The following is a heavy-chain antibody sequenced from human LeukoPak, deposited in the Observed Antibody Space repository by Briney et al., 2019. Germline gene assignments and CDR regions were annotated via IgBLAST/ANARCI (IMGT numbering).Heavy chain of an antibody. V-gene: IGHV4-59*01. CDR1: GGSINSYY. CDR3: ARARYGGYYSY. J-gene: IGHJ4*02. CDR2: IYYSGST. Sequence: WETLSLTCTVSGGSINSYYSSWIRQPPGKGLEWIGYIYYSGSTNYNPSLKSRVTISVDTSMNQFSLKLSSVTAADTAVYYCARARYGGYYSYWGQGTLVTVSS. D-gene: IGHD3-22*01.